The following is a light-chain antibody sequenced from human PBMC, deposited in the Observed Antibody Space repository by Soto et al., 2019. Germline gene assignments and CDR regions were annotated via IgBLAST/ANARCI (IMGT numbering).Light chain of an antibody. CDR1: QSIGTW. CDR3: QQLNSYPQT. J-gene: IGKJ5*01. Sequence: DIQMTQSPSTLSASVGDRVTITCRASQSIGTWLAWYQQKPGKAPKLLIYDASSLESGVPSRFSGSGSGPDFTLTISSLQPEDSATYFCQQLNSYPQTFGQGTRLEIK. CDR2: DAS. V-gene: IGKV1-5*01.